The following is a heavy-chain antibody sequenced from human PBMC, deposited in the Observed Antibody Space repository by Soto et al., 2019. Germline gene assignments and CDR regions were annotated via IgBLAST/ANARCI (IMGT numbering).Heavy chain of an antibody. Sequence: QVQLQESGPGLVKPSQTLSLTCTVSGGSISSGDYYWSWIRQPPGKGLEWIGYIYYSGSTYYNPSLKSRVTISLDTSKNQFSLKLSSVTAEDTAVYYCARGGTVTTLFDYWGQGTLVTVSS. J-gene: IGHJ4*02. CDR1: GGSISSGDYY. CDR3: ARGGTVTTLFDY. CDR2: IYYSGST. V-gene: IGHV4-30-4*01. D-gene: IGHD4-17*01.